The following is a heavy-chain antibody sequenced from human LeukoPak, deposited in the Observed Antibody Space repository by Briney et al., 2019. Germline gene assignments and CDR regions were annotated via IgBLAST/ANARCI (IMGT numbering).Heavy chain of an antibody. D-gene: IGHD2-15*01. Sequence: SGGSLKLSSAASGLSFSGSAMHWVRQASGRGLEWLGRIRSKANSYVTAYAASVNGRFIISRDDSRNTAYLQMNSLQTEDTAVYYCTRHSDKYCSGAGCYVYNFYGMDVWGQGTTVTVSS. CDR2: IRSKANSYVT. CDR1: GLSFSGSA. J-gene: IGHJ6*02. V-gene: IGHV3-73*01. CDR3: TRHSDKYCSGAGCYVYNFYGMDV.